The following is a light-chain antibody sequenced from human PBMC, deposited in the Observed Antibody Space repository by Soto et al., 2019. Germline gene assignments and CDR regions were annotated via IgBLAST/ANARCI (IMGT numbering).Light chain of an antibody. CDR2: GAS. Sequence: EIVLTQSPVTLSLSPGQRATRSCRASQTVGSNSLAWYEQKPGQAPRVLIHGASGRATGIPDRFNGSGSGTDFTLTISSLEPEDFEVYYCQQRNNWPPGITFGQGTRLE. CDR1: QTVGSNS. CDR3: QQRNNWPPGIT. V-gene: IGKV3D-20*02. J-gene: IGKJ5*01.